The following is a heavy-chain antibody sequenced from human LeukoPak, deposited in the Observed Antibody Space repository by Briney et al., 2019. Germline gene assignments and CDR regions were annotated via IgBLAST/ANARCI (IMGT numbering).Heavy chain of an antibody. CDR1: GGSFSGYY. V-gene: IGHV4-34*01. CDR2: INHSGST. Sequence: SETLSLTSAVYGGSFSGYYWSWIRQPPGKGLEWIGEINHSGSTNYNPSLKSRVTISVDTSKNQFSLKLSSVTAADTAVYYCARSRNRKYFQHWGQGTLVTVSS. J-gene: IGHJ1*01. D-gene: IGHD1-14*01. CDR3: ARSRNRKYFQH.